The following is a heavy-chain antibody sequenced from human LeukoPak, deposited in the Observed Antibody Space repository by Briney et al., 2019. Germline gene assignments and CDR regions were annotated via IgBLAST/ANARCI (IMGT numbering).Heavy chain of an antibody. CDR3: AKYTSGTSYRGLDQ. J-gene: IGHJ4*02. Sequence: GESLILSCGASGLTVSSYGMSWVRQAPGKGLEWVSTIIGSAVNTYYADSVKGRFTISRDDSKNTVYLQMNSLRAEDTAVYSCAKYTSGTSYRGLDQWGQGTLVTVSS. CDR2: IIGSAVNT. D-gene: IGHD3-10*01. V-gene: IGHV3-23*01. CDR1: GLTVSSYG.